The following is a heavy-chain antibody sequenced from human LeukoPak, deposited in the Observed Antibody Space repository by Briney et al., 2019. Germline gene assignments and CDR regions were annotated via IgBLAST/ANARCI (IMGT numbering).Heavy chain of an antibody. J-gene: IGHJ4*02. D-gene: IGHD5-12*01. CDR1: GGSISSHY. V-gene: IGHV4-59*08. CDR3: ARHGGGYSGYDFDY. Sequence: SETLSLTCTVSGGSISSHYWSWIRQPPGKGLEWIEYIYYSGSTNYNPSLKSRVTISVDTSKNQFSLKLSSVTAADTAVYYCARHGGGYSGYDFDYWGQGTLVTVSS. CDR2: IYYSGST.